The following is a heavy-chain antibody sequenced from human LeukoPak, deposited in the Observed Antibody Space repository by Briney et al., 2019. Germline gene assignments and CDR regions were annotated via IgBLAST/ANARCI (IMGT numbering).Heavy chain of an antibody. CDR3: ARGGGGSYSEIDF. CDR2: IKQDGSEK. Sequence: GGSLRLSCAASGFTLSSYWMSWVRQAPGKGLEWVANIKQDGSEKYYVDSVKGRFTISRDNAKNSLYLQMNSLRAEDTAVYYCARGGGGSYSEIDFWGQGTLVTVSS. V-gene: IGHV3-7*01. J-gene: IGHJ4*02. CDR1: GFTLSSYW. D-gene: IGHD3-22*01.